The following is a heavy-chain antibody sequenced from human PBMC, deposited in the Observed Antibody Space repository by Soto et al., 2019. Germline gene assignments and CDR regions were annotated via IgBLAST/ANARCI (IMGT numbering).Heavy chain of an antibody. CDR2: IYYTGNS. CDR1: GASISSGAYY. V-gene: IGHV4-31*03. CDR3: AAGSGTHYSVETGFDF. J-gene: IGHJ4*02. D-gene: IGHD3-10*01. Sequence: QVQLQESGPGLVKPSQTLSLTCTVSGASISSGAYYWSWIRQQPGKGLEWVGYIYYTGNSYYNPSLKSRISMSIDTSNNQFSLRLSSVTDADTAVYYCAAGSGTHYSVETGFDFWGLGTLVTVSP.